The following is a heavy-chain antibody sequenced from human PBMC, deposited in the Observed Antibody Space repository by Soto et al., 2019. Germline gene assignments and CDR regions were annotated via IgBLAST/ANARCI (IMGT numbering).Heavy chain of an antibody. D-gene: IGHD1-26*01. Sequence: QVQLVQSGAEVREPGASVKVSCKASGYSFTSLDINWVRQTAGQGLERMGWMQPSTGRTGYAQKFQGRVTMTRDTSTNTAYMELTTLTSDDTAFYYCARGVSAGVDYWGQGTLVTVSS. CDR1: GYSFTSLD. CDR3: ARGVSAGVDY. V-gene: IGHV1-8*01. J-gene: IGHJ4*02. CDR2: MQPSTGRT.